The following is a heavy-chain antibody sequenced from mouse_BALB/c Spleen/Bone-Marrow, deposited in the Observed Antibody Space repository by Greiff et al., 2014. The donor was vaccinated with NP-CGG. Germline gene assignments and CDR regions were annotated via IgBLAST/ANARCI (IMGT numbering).Heavy chain of an antibody. CDR2: IDPANGYT. CDR3: ARGTTVVSYYAMDY. Sequence: VQLQQSGAELVKPGASVELSCTASGFNIKDTYMHWVKQRPEQGLEWIGRIDPANGYTKFDPKFQGKATITADTSSNTAYLQLSSLTSEDTVVYYCARGTTVVSYYAMDYWGQGTSVTVSS. V-gene: IGHV14-3*02. D-gene: IGHD1-1*01. J-gene: IGHJ4*01. CDR1: GFNIKDTY.